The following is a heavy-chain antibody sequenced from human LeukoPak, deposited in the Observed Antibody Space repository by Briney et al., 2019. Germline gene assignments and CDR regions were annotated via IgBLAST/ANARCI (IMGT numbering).Heavy chain of an antibody. CDR1: GYTFTSYD. D-gene: IGHD6-13*01. CDR2: MNPNSGNT. CDR3: ARGDYIAAAGTSWFDP. J-gene: IGHJ5*02. Sequence: ASVKVSCKASGYTFTSYDINWVRQATGQGLEWMGWMNPNSGNTGYAQKFQGRVTMTRNTSISTAYMELSSLRSEDTAVYYCARGDYIAAAGTSWFDPWGQGTLVTVSS. V-gene: IGHV1-8*01.